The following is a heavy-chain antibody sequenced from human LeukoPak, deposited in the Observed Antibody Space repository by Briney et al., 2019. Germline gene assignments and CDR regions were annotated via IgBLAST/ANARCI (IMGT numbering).Heavy chain of an antibody. Sequence: ASVKVSCKASGGTFSSYAISWVRQAPGQGLEWMGGIIPIFGTANYAQKFQGRVTITTDESTSTAYMELSSLRSEDTAVYYCARGGVGDFWSGYYDWGQGTLVTVSS. CDR2: IIPIFGTA. D-gene: IGHD3-3*01. V-gene: IGHV1-69*05. CDR3: ARGGVGDFWSGYYD. J-gene: IGHJ4*02. CDR1: GGTFSSYA.